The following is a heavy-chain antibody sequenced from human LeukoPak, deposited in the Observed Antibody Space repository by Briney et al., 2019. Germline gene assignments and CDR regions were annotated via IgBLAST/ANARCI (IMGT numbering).Heavy chain of an antibody. CDR2: IRYDGSNK. D-gene: IGHD3-22*01. Sequence: PGRSLRLSCAASGFTFSSYGMHWVRQAPGKGLEWVAFIRYDGSNKYYADSVKGRFTISRDNSKNTLYLQMNNLRAGDTAVYYCAEISMYDSSGHFDYWGQGTLVTVSS. CDR3: AEISMYDSSGHFDY. CDR1: GFTFSSYG. J-gene: IGHJ4*02. V-gene: IGHV3-30*02.